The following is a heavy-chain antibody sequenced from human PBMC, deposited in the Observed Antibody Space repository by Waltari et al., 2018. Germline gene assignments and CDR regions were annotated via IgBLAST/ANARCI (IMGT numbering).Heavy chain of an antibody. CDR1: GGSLSNYY. CDR2: IYTSEST. D-gene: IGHD2-15*01. J-gene: IGHJ4*02. V-gene: IGHV4-4*07. Sequence: QVQLQESGPGLVKPSETLSLTCTVSGGSLSNYYWSWLRQPAGKGLEWIGRIYTSESTNFNPSLRSRVAMSLDSSKNQFSLNLSSVTAADTAIYFCARVGVHCSGGNCFYFDSWGQGILVTVSS. CDR3: ARVGVHCSGGNCFYFDS.